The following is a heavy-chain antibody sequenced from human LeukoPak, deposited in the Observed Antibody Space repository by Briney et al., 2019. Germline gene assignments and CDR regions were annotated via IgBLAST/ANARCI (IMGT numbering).Heavy chain of an antibody. CDR3: GRHPNSGYDQWMGY. D-gene: IGHD5-12*01. V-gene: IGHV4-39*07. CDR2: FYYSGSS. J-gene: IGHJ4*02. CDR1: GGSISSDSYY. Sequence: SETLSLTCTVSGGSISSDSYYWGWIRQPPGKGLEWIGSFYYSGSSYYNPSLKSRVTISVDTSKNQFSLKLSSVTAADTAVYYCGRHPNSGYDQWMGYWGQGTLVTVSS.